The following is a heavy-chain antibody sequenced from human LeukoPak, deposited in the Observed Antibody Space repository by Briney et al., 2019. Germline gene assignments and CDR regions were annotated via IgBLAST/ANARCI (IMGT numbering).Heavy chain of an antibody. CDR1: GYTFTGYY. CDR3: AGGAEEQWLVPDY. V-gene: IGHV1-2*06. D-gene: IGHD6-19*01. CDR2: INPNSGGT. Sequence: ASVKVSCXASGYTFTGYYMHWVRLALGQGLEWMGRINPNSGGTNYAQKFQGRVTMTRDTSISTAYMELSRLRSDDTAVYYCAGGAEEQWLVPDYWGQGTLVTVSS. J-gene: IGHJ4*02.